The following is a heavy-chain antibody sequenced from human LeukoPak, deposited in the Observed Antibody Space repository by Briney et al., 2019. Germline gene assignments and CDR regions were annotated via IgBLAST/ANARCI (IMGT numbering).Heavy chain of an antibody. Sequence: GASVKVSCKASGYTFTGYYTHWVRQAPGQGLEWMGWINPNSGGTNYAQKFQGRVTMTRDTSISTAYMELSRLRSDDTAVYYCARSRDYYDSSGFGYWGQGTLVTVSS. V-gene: IGHV1-2*02. CDR3: ARSRDYYDSSGFGY. CDR2: INPNSGGT. CDR1: GYTFTGYY. J-gene: IGHJ4*02. D-gene: IGHD3-22*01.